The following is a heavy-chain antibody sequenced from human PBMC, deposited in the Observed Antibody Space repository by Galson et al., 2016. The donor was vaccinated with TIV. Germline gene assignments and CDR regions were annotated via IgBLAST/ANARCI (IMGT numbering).Heavy chain of an antibody. CDR3: ARDRQLDAYYYYYYYGMDV. V-gene: IGHV3-66*03. J-gene: IGHJ6*02. CDR1: GLSVSSNY. Sequence: SLRLSCASSGLSVSSNYMTWVRQAPGKGLEWVSLISDKGSTYYSDAVRGRFTTSRDNSKNILYLQMSSLRPEDTAVYYCARDRQLDAYYYYYYYGMDVWGQGTTVTVS. CDR2: ISDKGST. D-gene: IGHD1-1*01.